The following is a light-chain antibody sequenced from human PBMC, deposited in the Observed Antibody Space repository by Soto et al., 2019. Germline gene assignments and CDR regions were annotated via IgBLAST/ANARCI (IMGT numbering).Light chain of an antibody. CDR3: MQAQQTPFT. CDR1: QSLLHSNGYNY. J-gene: IGKJ4*01. CDR2: LGS. Sequence: DIVMTQSPLSLSVTPGEPASISCRSSQSLLHSNGYNYLDWYLQKPGQSPQLLIYLGSNRASRVPDRFSGSGSGTDFTLKISRVEAEDVGVYYCMQAQQTPFTFGGGTKVEIK. V-gene: IGKV2-28*01.